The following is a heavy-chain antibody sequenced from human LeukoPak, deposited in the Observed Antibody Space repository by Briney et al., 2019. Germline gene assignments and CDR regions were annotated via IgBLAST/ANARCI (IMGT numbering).Heavy chain of an antibody. CDR1: GFTFDDYA. CDR2: ISGDAGST. D-gene: IGHD1-26*01. CDR3: AKDNSRYYFDY. V-gene: IGHV3-43*02. J-gene: IGHJ4*02. Sequence: PGGSLRLSCAASGFTFDDYAMHWVRQAPGKGLVWVSLISGDAGSTYYADSVKGRFTISRDNSKNSLYLQMNSLTTEDTALYYCAKDNSRYYFDYWGQGTLVTVSS.